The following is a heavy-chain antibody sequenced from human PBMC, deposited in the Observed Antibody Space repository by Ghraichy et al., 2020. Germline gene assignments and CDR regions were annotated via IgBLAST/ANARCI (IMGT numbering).Heavy chain of an antibody. D-gene: IGHD4-17*01. CDR2: ISYDGSNK. J-gene: IGHJ6*03. Sequence: GGSLRLSCAASGFTFSSYGMHWVRQAPGKGLEWVAVISYDGSNKYYADSVKGRFTISRDNSKNTLYLQMNSLRAEDTAVYYCAKLAGELEAADYGDYVSRDYYMDVWGKGTTVTVSS. CDR3: AKLAGELEAADYGDYVSRDYYMDV. CDR1: GFTFSSYG. V-gene: IGHV3-30*18.